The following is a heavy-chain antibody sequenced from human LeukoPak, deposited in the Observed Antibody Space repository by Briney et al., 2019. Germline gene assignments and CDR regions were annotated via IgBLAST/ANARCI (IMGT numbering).Heavy chain of an antibody. CDR1: GFTFSSYA. CDR3: AKDPWRIVDGPRGMDV. D-gene: IGHD2/OR15-2a*01. V-gene: IGHV3-23*01. J-gene: IGHJ6*02. CDR2: ISGSGGST. Sequence: EPGGSLRLSCAASGFTFSSYAMSWVRQAPGKGLEWVSAISGSGGSTYYADSVKGRFTISRENSKNTLYLQMNSLRAEDTAVYYCAKDPWRIVDGPRGMDVWGQGTTVTVSS.